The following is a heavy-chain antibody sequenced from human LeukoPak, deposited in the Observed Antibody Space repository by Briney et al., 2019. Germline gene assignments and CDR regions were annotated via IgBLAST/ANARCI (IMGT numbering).Heavy chain of an antibody. CDR3: AKEEYYYDSSGLRDY. CDR2: ISGSGGST. V-gene: IGHV3-23*01. Sequence: GGSLRLSCAASGFTFSSYAMSWVRQAPGKGLEWVSGISGSGGSTYYADSVKGRFTISRDNSKNTLYLQMNSLRAEDTAVYYCAKEEYYYDSSGLRDYWGQGTLVTVSS. J-gene: IGHJ4*02. D-gene: IGHD3-22*01. CDR1: GFTFSSYA.